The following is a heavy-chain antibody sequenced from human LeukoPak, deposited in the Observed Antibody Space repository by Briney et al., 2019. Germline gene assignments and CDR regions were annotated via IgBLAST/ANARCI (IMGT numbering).Heavy chain of an antibody. CDR1: GFTFSDYY. V-gene: IGHV3-11*04. D-gene: IGHD5-24*01. Sequence: GGSLRLSCAASGFTFSDYYMSWIRQAPGKGLEWVSYISSSGSTIYYADSVKGRFTISRDNAKNSLYLQMNSLRAEDTAVYYCAGGRDGYIVVGNWFDPWGQGTLVTVSS. J-gene: IGHJ5*02. CDR3: AGGRDGYIVVGNWFDP. CDR2: ISSSGSTI.